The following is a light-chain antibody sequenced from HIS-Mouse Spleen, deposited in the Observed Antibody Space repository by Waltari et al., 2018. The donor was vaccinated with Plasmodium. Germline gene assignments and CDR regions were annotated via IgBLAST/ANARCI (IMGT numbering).Light chain of an antibody. CDR1: SSDVGGYNY. V-gene: IGLV2-11*01. Sequence: QSALTQPRSVSGSPGQSVTISCTGTSSDVGGYNYVSWYQQHPGKAPKLMIYDVSKRPSGVPDLFSGSQSGNTASLTISGLQAEDEADYYCCSYAGSYTWVFGGGTKLTVL. J-gene: IGLJ3*02. CDR3: CSYAGSYTWV. CDR2: DVS.